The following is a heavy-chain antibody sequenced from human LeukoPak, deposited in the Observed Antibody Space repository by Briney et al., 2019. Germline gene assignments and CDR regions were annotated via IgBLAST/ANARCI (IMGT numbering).Heavy chain of an antibody. V-gene: IGHV1-46*01. D-gene: IGHD2-15*01. CDR2: INPSGGST. CDR3: ARACSGGSCHDY. Sequence: AASVKVSCKASGHTFTSYYMHWVRQAPGQGLEWMGIINPSGGSTSYAQKFQGRVTMTRDMSTSTVYMELSSLRSEDTAVYYCARACSGGSCHDYWGQGTLVTVSS. CDR1: GHTFTSYY. J-gene: IGHJ4*02.